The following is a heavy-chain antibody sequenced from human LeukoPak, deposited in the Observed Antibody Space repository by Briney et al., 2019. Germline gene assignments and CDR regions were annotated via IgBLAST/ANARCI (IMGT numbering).Heavy chain of an antibody. J-gene: IGHJ4*02. D-gene: IGHD2-21*01. CDR3: AKTVVVITFRFDD. V-gene: IGHV3-7*03. CDR2: KKEDGSEK. Sequence: PGGSLRLSCAASGFTFGSCWMNWVRQAPGKGLEWVGKKKEDGSEKYYVDSVKGRLTISRDNAKNSTDLQMNSLRADDTAIYYCAKTVVVITFRFDDWGQGALVTVSS. CDR1: GFTFGSCW.